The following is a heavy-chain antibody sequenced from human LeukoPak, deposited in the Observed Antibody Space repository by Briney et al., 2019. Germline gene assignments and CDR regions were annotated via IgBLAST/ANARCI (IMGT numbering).Heavy chain of an antibody. CDR2: IYSGGYS. CDR1: GFIVSSNY. Sequence: GGSLRLSCAASGFIVSSNYMNWVRQAPGKGLAWVSVIYSGGYSYYADSVKGRFTISRDNSKNTLYLQMHSLRAEDTAVYYCASPSGGQSFDMWGQATMVT. J-gene: IGHJ3*02. D-gene: IGHD2-15*01. CDR3: ASPSGGQSFDM. V-gene: IGHV3-53*01.